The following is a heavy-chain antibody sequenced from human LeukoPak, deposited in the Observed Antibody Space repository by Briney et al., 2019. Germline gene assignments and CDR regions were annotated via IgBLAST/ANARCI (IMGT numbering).Heavy chain of an antibody. V-gene: IGHV3-30-3*01. Sequence: GGSLRLSCAASGFTFSSYAMHWVRQAPGKGLEWVAVISYDGSNKYYADSVKGRFTISRDNSKSTLYLQMNSLRAEDTAVYYCARRTVTGLGGMDVWGQGTTVTVSS. CDR3: ARRTVTGLGGMDV. CDR1: GFTFSSYA. J-gene: IGHJ6*02. D-gene: IGHD1-14*01. CDR2: ISYDGSNK.